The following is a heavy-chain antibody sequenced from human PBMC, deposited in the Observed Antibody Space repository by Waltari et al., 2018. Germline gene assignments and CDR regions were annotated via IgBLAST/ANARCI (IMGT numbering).Heavy chain of an antibody. CDR3: TTDGPQLWLRGY. D-gene: IGHD5-18*01. Sequence: EVQLVESGGGLVKPGGSLRLSCAASGFTFSNAWMNWVRQAPGKGLELVGRRKSKTEGGTTDYAAPVKGRCTISRDDSKNTLYLQMNSLKTEDTAVYYCTTDGPQLWLRGYWGQGTLVTVSS. CDR1: GFTFSNAW. V-gene: IGHV3-15*07. CDR2: RKSKTEGGTT. J-gene: IGHJ4*02.